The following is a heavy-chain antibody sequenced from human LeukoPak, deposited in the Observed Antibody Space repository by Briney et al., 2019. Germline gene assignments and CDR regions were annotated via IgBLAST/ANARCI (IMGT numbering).Heavy chain of an antibody. CDR3: ARVGRESSTGWLDY. J-gene: IGHJ4*02. CDR2: INVKSGAT. CDR1: GYTFTNYD. Sequence: EASVKVSCKTSGYTFTNYDINWVRQAPGQGPEWMGRINVKSGATDYAQKFQGRVTVTRDTSISTAYMELSSLRSDDTAVYYCARVGRESSTGWLDYWGQGTLVTVSP. V-gene: IGHV1-2*06. D-gene: IGHD6-19*01.